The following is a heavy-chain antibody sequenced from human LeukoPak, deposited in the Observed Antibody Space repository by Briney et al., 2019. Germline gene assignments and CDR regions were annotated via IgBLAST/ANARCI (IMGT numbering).Heavy chain of an antibody. Sequence: GGSLRLSCAASGFTFSSYEMNWVRQAPGKGLEWVSYISSSGSTIYYADSVKGRFTISRDNAKNSLYLRMNSLRAEDTAVYYCAREQYYYDSSGCVDYWGQGTLVTVSS. V-gene: IGHV3-48*03. CDR2: ISSSGSTI. J-gene: IGHJ4*02. D-gene: IGHD3-22*01. CDR1: GFTFSSYE. CDR3: AREQYYYDSSGCVDY.